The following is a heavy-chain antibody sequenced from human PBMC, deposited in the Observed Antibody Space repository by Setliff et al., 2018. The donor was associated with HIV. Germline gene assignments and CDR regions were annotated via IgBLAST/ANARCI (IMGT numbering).Heavy chain of an antibody. CDR2: IGSGGDT. Sequence: PGGSLRLSCAVSGFTFSSYGLSWVRQAPGKGLEWISAIGSGGDTYYADSVKGRFTISRDQSRSTLYLQMNSLRADDTAVYYCTTLVGANPWHDAFDIWGHGTMVTVSS. CDR1: GFTFSSYG. J-gene: IGHJ3*02. CDR3: TTLVGANPWHDAFDI. V-gene: IGHV3-23*01. D-gene: IGHD1-26*01.